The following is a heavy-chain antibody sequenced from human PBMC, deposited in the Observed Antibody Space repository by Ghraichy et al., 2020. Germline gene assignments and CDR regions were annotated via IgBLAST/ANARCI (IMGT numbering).Heavy chain of an antibody. CDR1: GYTFSKYG. J-gene: IGHJ4*02. D-gene: IGHD2-2*01. V-gene: IGHV1-18*01. Sequence: ASVKVSGKASGYTFSKYGITWLRQAPGQTLEWMGWINVNNGNANYAQKLQGRVTMTTDTFTNTAYMELRSLTSDDTAVYYCARRHSASDSDYWGQGTLVTVSS. CDR2: INVNNGNA. CDR3: ARRHSASDSDY.